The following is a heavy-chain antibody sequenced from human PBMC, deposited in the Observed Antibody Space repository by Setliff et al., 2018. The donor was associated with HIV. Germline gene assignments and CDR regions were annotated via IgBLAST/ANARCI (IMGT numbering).Heavy chain of an antibody. Sequence: SVKVSCKTSGGTFSSYAVSWVRQAPGQGLEWMGGIIPAFGTANYAQKFQGRVTTTTDESTSTAYMELSGLRSEDTAVYFCSRDGLLVAGIRFDYWGQGTLVTVSS. J-gene: IGHJ4*01. CDR3: SRDGLLVAGIRFDY. CDR1: GGTFSSYA. CDR2: IIPAFGTA. V-gene: IGHV1-69*05. D-gene: IGHD6-19*01.